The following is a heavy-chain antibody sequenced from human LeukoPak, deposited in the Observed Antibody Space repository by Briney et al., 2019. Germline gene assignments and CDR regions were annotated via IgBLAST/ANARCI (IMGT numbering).Heavy chain of an antibody. CDR3: ARGVVPYYYDSSGYYWDY. V-gene: IGHV4-39*07. Sequence: PSETLSLTCTVSGGSISSSSYYWGWIRQPPGKGLEWIGSIYYSGSTYYNPSLKSRVTISVDTSKNQFSLKLSSVTAADTAVYYCARGVVPYYYDSSGYYWDYWGQGTLVTVSS. J-gene: IGHJ4*02. CDR2: IYYSGST. D-gene: IGHD3-22*01. CDR1: GGSISSSSYY.